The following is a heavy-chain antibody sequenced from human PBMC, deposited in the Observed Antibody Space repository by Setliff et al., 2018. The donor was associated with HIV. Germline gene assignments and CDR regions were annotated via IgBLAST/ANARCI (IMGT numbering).Heavy chain of an antibody. J-gene: IGHJ4*02. CDR3: ARRRIAAVFDF. CDR1: GGSISSGNW. CDR2: IYHSGTT. D-gene: IGHD6-13*01. V-gene: IGHV4-4*02. Sequence: SETLSLTCGVSGGSISSGNWWSWVRQPPGKGLEWIGDIYHSGTTNQSPSLRNRVNMSVDKSRNQFSLSLNYVTVADTAVFFCARRRIAAVFDFWGQGILVTVSS.